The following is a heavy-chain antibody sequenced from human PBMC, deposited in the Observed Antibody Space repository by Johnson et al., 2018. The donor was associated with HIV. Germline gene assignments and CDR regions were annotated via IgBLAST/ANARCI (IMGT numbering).Heavy chain of an antibody. Sequence: QVQLVESGGGVVQPGRSLRLSCAASGFTFSSYAMHWVRQAPGKGLEWVSIIYSGGSTYYADSVKGRFTISRDNSKNTLYLQMNSLRAEDTAVYYCAREAGAFDIWGQWTTVTVSP. CDR2: IYSGGST. V-gene: IGHV3-NL1*01. CDR1: GFTFSSYA. D-gene: IGHD3-10*01. CDR3: AREAGAFDI. J-gene: IGHJ3*02.